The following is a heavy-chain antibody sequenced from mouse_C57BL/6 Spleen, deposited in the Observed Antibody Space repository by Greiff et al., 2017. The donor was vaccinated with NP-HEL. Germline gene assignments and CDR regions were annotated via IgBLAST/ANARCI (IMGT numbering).Heavy chain of an antibody. V-gene: IGHV1-4*01. CDR3: ARSYDYDGFAY. CDR2: INPSSGYT. Sequence: QVHVKQSGAELARPGASVKMSCKASGYTFTSYTMHWVKQRPGQGLEWIGYINPSSGYTKYNQKFKDKATLTADKSSSTAYMQLSSLTSEDSAVYYCARSYDYDGFAYWGQGTLVTVSA. J-gene: IGHJ3*01. CDR1: GYTFTSYT. D-gene: IGHD2-4*01.